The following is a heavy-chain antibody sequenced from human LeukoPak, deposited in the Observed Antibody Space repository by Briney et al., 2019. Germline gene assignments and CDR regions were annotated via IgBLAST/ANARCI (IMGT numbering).Heavy chain of an antibody. CDR3: ARVMTYYFYGMDV. CDR1: GGSTSSYS. D-gene: IGHD3-16*01. CDR2: IYISGNT. V-gene: IGHV4-4*07. J-gene: IGHJ6*02. Sequence: SETLSLTCTVSGGSTSSYSWSWIRQPAGQGLEWIGRIYISGNTNYNPSLKSRVTMSVDTSKNQLSLKLSSVTAADTAVYYCARVMTYYFYGMDVWGQGTTVTVSS.